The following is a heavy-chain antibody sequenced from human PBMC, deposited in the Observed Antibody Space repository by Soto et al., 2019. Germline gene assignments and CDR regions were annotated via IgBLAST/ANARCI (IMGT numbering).Heavy chain of an antibody. D-gene: IGHD1-26*01. CDR2: IYYSGSA. J-gene: IGHJ4*02. CDR1: GGSITSNAYY. V-gene: IGHV4-39*01. CDR3: ARRPKRGSYSWCFDY. Sequence: LQLQESGPGLVKPSETLSLTCTVSGGSITSNAYYWGWIRQPPGKGLEWLGYIYYSGSASYNPSLTSRVTMSVDTSKNQFSLKLSSVTAADTAVYYCARRPKRGSYSWCFDYWGQGTLVTVSS.